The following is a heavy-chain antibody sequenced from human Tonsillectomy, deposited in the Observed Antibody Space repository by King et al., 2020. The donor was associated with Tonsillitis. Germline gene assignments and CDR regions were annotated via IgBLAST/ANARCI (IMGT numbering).Heavy chain of an antibody. Sequence: QLVQSGAEVKKPGASLKVSCKPSEYTFTDYYIHWVRQAPGQGLEWMGWVNPNSGGTNYAQNFQGRVTMTSDTSISTAYMELSRLRSDDTAVYYCSRETLAFDCWGQGTLVTVSS. J-gene: IGHJ4*02. CDR2: VNPNSGGT. CDR3: SRETLAFDC. V-gene: IGHV1-2*02. CDR1: EYTFTDYY.